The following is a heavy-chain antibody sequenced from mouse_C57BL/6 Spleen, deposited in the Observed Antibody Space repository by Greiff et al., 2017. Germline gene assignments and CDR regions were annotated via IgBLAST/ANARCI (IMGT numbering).Heavy chain of an antibody. CDR1: GFSLTSYG. CDR2: IWSDGST. J-gene: IGHJ4*01. V-gene: IGHV2-6-1*01. Sequence: VQLQQSGPGLVAPSQSLSITCTVSGFSLTSYGVHWVRQPPGKGLEWLVVIWSDGSTTYNSDLKSRLSISKANSKSQVFLKMNILQTDDTAMYYCARHRLLLAMDYWGQGTSVTVSS. CDR3: ARHRLLLAMDY. D-gene: IGHD1-1*01.